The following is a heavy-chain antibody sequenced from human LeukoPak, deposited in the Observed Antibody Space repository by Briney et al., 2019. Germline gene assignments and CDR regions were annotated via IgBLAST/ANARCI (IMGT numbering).Heavy chain of an antibody. V-gene: IGHV1-18*01. CDR3: ARDLDRITIFGVVIFDAFDI. D-gene: IGHD3-3*01. J-gene: IGHJ3*02. CDR1: GYTFTSYG. Sequence: ASVKVSCKASGYTFTSYGISWVRQAPGQGLEWMGWISAYNGNTNYAQKLQDRVTMTTDTSTSTAYMELRSLRSDDTAVYYCARDLDRITIFGVVIFDAFDIWGQGTMVTVSS. CDR2: ISAYNGNT.